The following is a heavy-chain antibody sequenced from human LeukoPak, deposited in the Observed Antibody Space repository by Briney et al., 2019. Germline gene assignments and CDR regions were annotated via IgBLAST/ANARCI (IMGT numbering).Heavy chain of an antibody. D-gene: IGHD3-3*01. Sequence: GGSLSLSCAASGFTFSTYAMSWVRQAPGKGLEWASTITGSGGATYYADSVKGRFTISRDNAKNMLYLQMNSLRAEDTAVYYCARGTVLRPRSAFDIWGQGTMVTVSS. CDR1: GFTFSTYA. CDR2: ITGSGGAT. J-gene: IGHJ3*02. CDR3: ARGTVLRPRSAFDI. V-gene: IGHV3-23*01.